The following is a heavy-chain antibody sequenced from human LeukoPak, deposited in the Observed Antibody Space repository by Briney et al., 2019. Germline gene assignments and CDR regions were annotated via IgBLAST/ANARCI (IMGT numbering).Heavy chain of an antibody. D-gene: IGHD2-15*01. V-gene: IGHV4-34*01. CDR3: ARDLLLGYCSGGSCSD. Sequence: KPSETLSLTCAVYGGSFSGYYWSWIRQPPGKGLEWIGEINHSGSTNYNPSLKSRVTISVDTSKNQFSLKLSSVTAADTAVYYCARDLLLGYCSGGSCSDWGQGTLVTVSS. CDR2: INHSGST. J-gene: IGHJ4*02. CDR1: GGSFSGYY.